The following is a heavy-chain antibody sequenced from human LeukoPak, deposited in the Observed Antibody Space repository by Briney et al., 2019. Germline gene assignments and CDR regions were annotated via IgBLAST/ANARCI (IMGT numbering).Heavy chain of an antibody. CDR2: IIPIFGTA. J-gene: IGHJ4*02. V-gene: IGHV1-69*06. Sequence: ASVKVSCKASGGTFSSYAISWVRQAPGQGLEWMGGIIPIFGTANYAQKFQGRVTMTEDTSTDTAYMELGSLRSEDTDVYYCATYKIYCSSTSCYGFYWGQGTLVTVSS. D-gene: IGHD2-2*01. CDR3: ATYKIYCSSTSCYGFY. CDR1: GGTFSSYA.